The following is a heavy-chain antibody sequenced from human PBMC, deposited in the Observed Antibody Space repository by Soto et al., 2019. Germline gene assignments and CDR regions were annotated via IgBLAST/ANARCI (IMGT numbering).Heavy chain of an antibody. D-gene: IGHD2-2*01. CDR2: IYHSGST. V-gene: IGHV4-38-2*01. CDR1: NYSISSGYF. CDR3: ARSLYCTTSSCSYYYYYGMDV. J-gene: IGHJ6*02. Sequence: PSETLSLTCVVSNYSISSGYFLGWIRQPPGKGLEWIGTIYHSGSTYYNPSLKSRVTVSVDTSKNQFSLKLTSVTAADTAIYYCARSLYCTTSSCSYYYYYGMDVWGQGTTVTVSS.